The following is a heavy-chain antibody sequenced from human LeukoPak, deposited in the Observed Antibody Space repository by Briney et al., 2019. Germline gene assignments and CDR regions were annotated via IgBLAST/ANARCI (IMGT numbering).Heavy chain of an antibody. V-gene: IGHV3-23*01. D-gene: IGHD6-19*01. CDR3: AKDLVGYSSGWYAFDI. CDR1: GFTFSSYA. Sequence: GGSLRLSCAASGFTFSSYAMSWVRQAPGKGLEWVSAISGSGGSTYYADSVKGRFTISRDNSKNTLYLQMNSLRAEDTAVYYCAKDLVGYSSGWYAFDIWGQGTMVTVSS. J-gene: IGHJ3*02. CDR2: ISGSGGST.